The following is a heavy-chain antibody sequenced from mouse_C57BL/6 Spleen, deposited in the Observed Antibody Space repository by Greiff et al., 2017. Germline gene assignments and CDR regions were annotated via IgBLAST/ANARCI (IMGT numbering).Heavy chain of an antibody. J-gene: IGHJ4*01. Sequence: QVQLNESGPGLVQPSQSLSITCTVSGFSLTSYGVHWVRQSPGKGLEWLGVIWSGGSTDYNAAFISRLSLSKDNSKSQVFFKMNSLQADDTAIYYCARNLDDYGNAMDYWGQGTSVTVSS. CDR3: ARNLDDYGNAMDY. CDR1: GFSLTSYG. D-gene: IGHD2-4*01. V-gene: IGHV2-2*01. CDR2: IWSGGST.